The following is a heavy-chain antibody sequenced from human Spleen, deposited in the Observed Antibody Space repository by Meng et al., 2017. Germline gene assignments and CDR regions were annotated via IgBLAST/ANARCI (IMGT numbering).Heavy chain of an antibody. J-gene: IGHJ5*02. Sequence: QGQLKEWGEGLFKPSETLALSCAVYGGSFSDHYWSWIRQPPGKGLEWVGGINRSGSTTYNASLKSRVTISVDTSKNQFSLKLSSVTAADTAVYYCARRTYYDFWSGYYKTFDPWGQGTLVTVSS. CDR3: ARRTYYDFWSGYYKTFDP. D-gene: IGHD3-3*01. CDR2: INRSGST. CDR1: GGSFSDHY. V-gene: IGHV4-34*01.